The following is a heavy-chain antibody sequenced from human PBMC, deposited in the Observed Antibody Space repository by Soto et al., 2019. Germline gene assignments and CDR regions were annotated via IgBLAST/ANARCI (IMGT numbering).Heavy chain of an antibody. CDR2: LSYSGRT. Sequence: SETLSLTCSVSGAFISSGAFYWGWFRQPPGKGLEWIGSLSYSGRTFYNASLRSRVEISVETLQFSLRLNSVSAADTAIYYCGRGDFPAVVDYWVRGALVTVSS. V-gene: IGHV4-39*01. D-gene: IGHD6-6*01. CDR3: GRGDFPAVVDY. CDR1: GAFISSGAFY. J-gene: IGHJ4*02.